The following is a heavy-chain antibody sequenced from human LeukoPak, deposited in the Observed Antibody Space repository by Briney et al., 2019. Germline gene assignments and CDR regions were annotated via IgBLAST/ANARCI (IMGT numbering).Heavy chain of an antibody. CDR3: ARETSHYSGYDSGYY. D-gene: IGHD5-12*01. CDR2: ISSSSSYI. Sequence: GGPLRLSCAASGFTFSSYSMNWVRQAPGKGLEWVSSISSSSSYIYYADSVKGRFTISRDNAKNSLYLQMNSLRAEDTAVYYCARETSHYSGYDSGYYWGQGTLVTVSS. CDR1: GFTFSSYS. J-gene: IGHJ4*02. V-gene: IGHV3-21*01.